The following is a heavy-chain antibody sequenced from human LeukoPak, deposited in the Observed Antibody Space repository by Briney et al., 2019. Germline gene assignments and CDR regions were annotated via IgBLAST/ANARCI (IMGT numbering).Heavy chain of an antibody. D-gene: IGHD6-19*01. CDR3: ARHRGGSGWYGGEYYYYYYMDV. Sequence: PSETLSLTCAVYGGSFSGYYWSWIRQPPGKGLEWIGEINHSGSTNYNPSLKSRVTISVDTSKNQFSLKLSSVTAADTAVYYCARHRGGSGWYGGEYYYYYYMDVWGKGTTVTVSS. CDR2: INHSGST. CDR1: GGSFSGYY. V-gene: IGHV4-34*01. J-gene: IGHJ6*03.